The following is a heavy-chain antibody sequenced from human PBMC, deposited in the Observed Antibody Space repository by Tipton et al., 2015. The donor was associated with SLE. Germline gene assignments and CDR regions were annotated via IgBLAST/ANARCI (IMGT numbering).Heavy chain of an antibody. CDR1: GGSITSSSFY. CDR3: ARSFNEYDKYFESSAFYRLLGY. CDR2: INTSGNT. V-gene: IGHV4-61*02. J-gene: IGHJ4*01. Sequence: TLSLTCTVSGGSITSSSFYWTWFRQPAGKGLEWIGRINTSGNTNYNPSLRSRVTVSLDTSKNQFSLRLSSVTAADTAVYYCARSFNEYDKYFESSAFYRLLGYWGHGTLVTVSS. D-gene: IGHD3-22*01.